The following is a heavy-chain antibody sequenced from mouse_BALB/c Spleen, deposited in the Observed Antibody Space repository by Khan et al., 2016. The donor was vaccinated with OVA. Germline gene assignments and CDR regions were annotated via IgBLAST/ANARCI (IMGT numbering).Heavy chain of an antibody. CDR1: GYTFTTYW. Sequence: QVQLKESGAELAKPGASVKMSCKASGYTFTTYWMHWVKQRPGQGLEWIGYINPTSGYTDYNEKFTDRATLSADKSSSTAYMQLSSLTSEDSAVYCCTRDRIDYWGQGTTLTVSS. J-gene: IGHJ2*01. CDR2: INPTSGYT. CDR3: TRDRIDY. V-gene: IGHV1-7*01.